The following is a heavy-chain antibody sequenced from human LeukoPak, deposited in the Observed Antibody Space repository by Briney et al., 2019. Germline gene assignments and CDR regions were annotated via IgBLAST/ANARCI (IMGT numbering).Heavy chain of an antibody. D-gene: IGHD1-26*01. Sequence: PSETLSLTCTVSGGSISSGSYYWSWIRHPAGKGLEWIGRIDATGSTNYNPSLKSRVTISVDTSKNQFSLKLSSVTAADTAVYYCAREGETGIVGASLTDAFDIWGQGTMVTVSS. CDR1: GGSISSGSYY. CDR3: AREGETGIVGASLTDAFDI. V-gene: IGHV4-61*02. J-gene: IGHJ3*02. CDR2: IDATGST.